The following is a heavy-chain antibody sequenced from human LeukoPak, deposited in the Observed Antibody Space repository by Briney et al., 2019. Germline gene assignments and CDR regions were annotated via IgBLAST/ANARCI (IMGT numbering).Heavy chain of an antibody. CDR1: GGSFSGYY. J-gene: IGHJ4*02. CDR2: INHSGST. Sequence: PSETLSLTCAVYGGSFSGYYWSWIRQPPGKGLGWIGEINHSGSTNYNPSLKSRVTISVDTSKNQFSLKLSSVTAADTAVYYCARAVRTMSFDYWGQGTLVTVSS. D-gene: IGHD3-22*01. V-gene: IGHV4-34*09. CDR3: ARAVRTMSFDY.